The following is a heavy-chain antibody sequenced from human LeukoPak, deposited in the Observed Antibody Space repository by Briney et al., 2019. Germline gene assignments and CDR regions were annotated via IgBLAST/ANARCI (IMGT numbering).Heavy chain of an antibody. CDR3: ARLPRMATIGNYFDY. Sequence: KAGGSLRLSCAASGFTFSSYSMNWVRQAPGKGLEWVSSISSSSSYIYYADSVKGRFTISRDNAKNSLYLQMNSLRAEDTAVYYCARLPRMATIGNYFDYWGQGTLVTVSS. V-gene: IGHV3-21*01. CDR1: GFTFSSYS. J-gene: IGHJ4*02. D-gene: IGHD5-24*01. CDR2: ISSSSSYI.